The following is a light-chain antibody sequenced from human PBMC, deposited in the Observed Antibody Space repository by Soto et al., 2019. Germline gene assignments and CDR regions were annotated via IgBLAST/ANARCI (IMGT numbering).Light chain of an antibody. CDR2: QAS. CDR1: QTISSR. J-gene: IGKJ1*01. CDR3: QQYNSLWT. V-gene: IGKV1-5*03. Sequence: DIQMTQSPSTLSASVGDRVTITCRASQTISSRLAWDQQRPGKAPKLLIYQASCLESGVPSRFSGSGSGTEFTLTISSLQPDDFASYYRQQYNSLWTFGQGTRVEI.